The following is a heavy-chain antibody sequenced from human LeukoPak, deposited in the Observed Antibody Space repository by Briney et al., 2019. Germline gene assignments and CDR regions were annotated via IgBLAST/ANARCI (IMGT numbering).Heavy chain of an antibody. D-gene: IGHD5-24*01. J-gene: IGHJ6*02. CDR2: ISAYNGNT. CDR3: ARDDGYNSYGMDV. CDR1: GYTFTSYG. V-gene: IGHV1-18*01. Sequence: ASVKVSCKASGYTFTSYGISWVRQAPGLGLEWMGWISAYNGNTNYAQKLQGRVTMTTDTSTSTAYMELWSLRSDDTAVYYCARDDGYNSYGMDVWGQGTTVTVSS.